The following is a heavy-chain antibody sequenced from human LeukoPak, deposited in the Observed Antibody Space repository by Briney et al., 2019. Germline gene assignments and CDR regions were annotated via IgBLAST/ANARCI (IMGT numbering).Heavy chain of an antibody. D-gene: IGHD2-2*01. V-gene: IGHV3-21*01. CDR2: ISSSSSYI. J-gene: IGHJ4*02. Sequence: PGGSLRLSCAASGFTFSSYSMNWVRQAPGKGLEWVSSISSSSSYIYYADSVKGRFTISRDNAKNSLYLQMNSLRAEDTAVYYCARGGGVVVPAAIMMYFDYWGQGTLVTVSS. CDR1: GFTFSSYS. CDR3: ARGGGVVVPAAIMMYFDY.